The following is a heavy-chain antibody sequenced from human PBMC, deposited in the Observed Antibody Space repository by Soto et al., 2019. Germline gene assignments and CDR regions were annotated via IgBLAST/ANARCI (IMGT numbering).Heavy chain of an antibody. CDR2: IDHDGPT. J-gene: IGHJ4*02. CDR3: VRDSHGDY. Sequence: EVPLVESGGGLVQPGGSLRLSCAGSGFTCSNYWMHWVRQAPGKGLEWVSRIDHDGPTDYADSVRGRFTISRDNAENTLYLQMNSLRPEDTAVYYCVRDSHGDYWGQGTLVTVSS. V-gene: IGHV3-74*01. CDR1: GFTCSNYW.